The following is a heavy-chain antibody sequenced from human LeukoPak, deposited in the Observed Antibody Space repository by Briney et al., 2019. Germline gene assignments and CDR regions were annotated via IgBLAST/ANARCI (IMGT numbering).Heavy chain of an antibody. Sequence: GGSLRLSCAASGVTFDDYGMSWVRQAPGKGLEWVAGINWNGGRTGYADSVKGRFTISRDNAKNSLYLQMNSLRAEDTALYYCARVSYYDSSGYYYDVWYFDLWGRGTLVTVSS. J-gene: IGHJ2*01. D-gene: IGHD3-22*01. CDR1: GVTFDDYG. CDR3: ARVSYYDSSGYYYDVWYFDL. CDR2: INWNGGRT. V-gene: IGHV3-20*04.